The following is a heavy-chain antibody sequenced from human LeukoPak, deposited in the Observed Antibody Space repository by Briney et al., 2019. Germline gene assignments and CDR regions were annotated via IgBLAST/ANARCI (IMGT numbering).Heavy chain of an antibody. CDR1: GFTFGSYA. V-gene: IGHV3-23*01. CDR2: ISSRDGST. J-gene: IGHJ4*02. D-gene: IGHD6-6*01. CDR3: AKDLSSSHVSEYSDY. Sequence: GGSLRLSCAASGFTFGSYAMSWVRQTPGKGLEWVSAISSRDGSTYYADSVKGRFTISRDNSKNTLYLQMNSLRAEDTAIYYCAKDLSSSHVSEYSDYWGRGTPVTVSS.